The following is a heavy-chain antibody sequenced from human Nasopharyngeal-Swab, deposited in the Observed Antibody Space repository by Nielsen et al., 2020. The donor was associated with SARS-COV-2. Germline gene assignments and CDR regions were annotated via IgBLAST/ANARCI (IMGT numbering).Heavy chain of an antibody. J-gene: IGHJ4*02. CDR1: GFTFPDYW. CDR2: IDNDGSST. Sequence: GESLKLSCTVAGFTFPDYWMHWLRQSPGKRPVWLSRIDNDGSSTTYADSVRGRFTISRDNARNTLFLQLHSLRAEDTAVYYCARESYSWSWYGPDYWGQGTQVTVSS. D-gene: IGHD1-26*01. V-gene: IGHV3-74*03. CDR3: ARESYSWSWYGPDY.